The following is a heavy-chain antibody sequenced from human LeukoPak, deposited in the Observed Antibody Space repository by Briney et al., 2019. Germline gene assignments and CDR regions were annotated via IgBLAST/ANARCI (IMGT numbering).Heavy chain of an antibody. CDR2: INPNSGGT. V-gene: IGHV1-2*02. CDR3: ARDRGGDAFDI. Sequence: ASVKVSCKASGYTFTGYYMHWVRQAPGQGLEWMGWINPNSGGTNYAQKFQGRVTMTRDTSISTAYMELSGLRSDGTAVYYCARDRGGDAFDIWGQGTMVTVSS. D-gene: IGHD3-10*01. CDR1: GYTFTGYY. J-gene: IGHJ3*02.